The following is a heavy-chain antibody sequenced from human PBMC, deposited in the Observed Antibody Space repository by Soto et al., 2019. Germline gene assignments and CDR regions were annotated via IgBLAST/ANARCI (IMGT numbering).Heavy chain of an antibody. V-gene: IGHV3-23*01. D-gene: IGHD1-26*01. CDR1: GFTFRTYG. CDR2: IWSGGDT. Sequence: EVQLLESGGGLVQPGGSLRLSCAASGFTFRTYGMSWVRQAPGKGLEWVSTIWSGGDTFHADSVKGRFTVSRDDSKNTLYLQMNNLGDQDTAKYYCAKGGTGSYWPDWGQGSLVTVSS. CDR3: AKGGTGSYWPD. J-gene: IGHJ4*02.